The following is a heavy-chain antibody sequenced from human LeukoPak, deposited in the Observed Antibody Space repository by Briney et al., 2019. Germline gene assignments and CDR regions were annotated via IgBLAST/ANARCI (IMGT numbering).Heavy chain of an antibody. J-gene: IGHJ5*02. CDR1: GFTFSLYT. CDR2: ISYDGSDK. D-gene: IGHD1-26*01. Sequence: GGSLRLSCAASGFTFSLYTMHWVRQAPGKGLEWVAVISYDGSDKYYADSVKGRFTISRDNSKNTLFLQMNSLRAEDTAVYYCARSLVVGATYPYHWGQGTLVTVSS. V-gene: IGHV3-30*04. CDR3: ARSLVVGATYPYH.